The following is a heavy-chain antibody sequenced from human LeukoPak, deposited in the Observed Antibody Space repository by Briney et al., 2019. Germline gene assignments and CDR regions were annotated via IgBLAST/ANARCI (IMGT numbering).Heavy chain of an antibody. CDR3: VKDGGYSGYETFGY. CDR1: GFSFSRDA. D-gene: IGHD5-12*01. CDR2: ISSNGGST. V-gene: IGHV3-64D*06. Sequence: GGSLRLSCSASGFSFSRDATHWVRQAPGKGLEYVSAISSNGGSTYYADSVKGRFTISRDNSKNTLYLQMSSLRAEDTAVYYCVKDGGYSGYETFGYWGQGTLVTVSS. J-gene: IGHJ4*02.